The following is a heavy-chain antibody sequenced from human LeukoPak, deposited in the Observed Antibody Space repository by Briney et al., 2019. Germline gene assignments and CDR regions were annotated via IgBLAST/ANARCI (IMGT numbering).Heavy chain of an antibody. Sequence: GGSLRLSCAASGFTSNNYAMSWVRQAPGKGLEWVSIIRGSGDGTYYGDSVRGRVTISRDNSQRSLYLQMSSLRADDTAIYYCAKSPANWLDAWGQGTLVTVSS. CDR2: IRGSGDGT. V-gene: IGHV3-23*01. CDR3: AKSPANWLDA. J-gene: IGHJ5*02. CDR1: GFTSNNYA.